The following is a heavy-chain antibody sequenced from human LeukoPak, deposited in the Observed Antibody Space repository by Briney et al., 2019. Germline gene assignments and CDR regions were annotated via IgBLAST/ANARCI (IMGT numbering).Heavy chain of an antibody. D-gene: IGHD3-10*01. CDR2: INPNSGGT. CDR1: GYTFTGYY. Sequence: ASVKVSCKASGYTFTGYYMHWVRQAPGQGLEWMGWINPNSGGTNYAQKLQGRVTMTTDTSTSTAYMELRSLRSDDTAVYYCARDHDLWSLSVDFDYWGQGTLVTVSS. J-gene: IGHJ4*02. V-gene: IGHV1-2*02. CDR3: ARDHDLWSLSVDFDY.